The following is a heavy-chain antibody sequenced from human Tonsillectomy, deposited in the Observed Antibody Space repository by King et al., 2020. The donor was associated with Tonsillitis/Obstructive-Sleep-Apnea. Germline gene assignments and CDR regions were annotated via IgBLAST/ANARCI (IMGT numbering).Heavy chain of an antibody. Sequence: HVQLQESGPGLVKPSETLSLTCTVSGGSISSYYWSWIRQPPGKGLEWIGYIYYSGSTNSNPSLRSRVTISVDTSKNQFSLKLSSVTAADTAVYYCARDMVLEAGGDASDIWGQGTMVTVSS. CDR1: GGSISSYY. V-gene: IGHV4-59*01. D-gene: IGHD2-8*01. J-gene: IGHJ3*02. CDR3: ARDMVLEAGGDASDI. CDR2: IYYSGST.